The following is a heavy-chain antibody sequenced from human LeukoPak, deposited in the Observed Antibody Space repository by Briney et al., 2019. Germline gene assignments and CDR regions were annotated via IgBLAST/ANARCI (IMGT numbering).Heavy chain of an antibody. CDR3: ARTKELYYDFWSGYSYYFDY. J-gene: IGHJ4*02. D-gene: IGHD3-3*01. CDR1: GYTLTNYG. V-gene: IGHV1-2*02. Sequence: ASVKVFCKASGYTLTNYGISWVRQAPGQGLEWMGWINPNSGGTNYAQKFQGRVTMTRDTSISTAYMELSRLRSDDTAVYYCARTKELYYDFWSGYSYYFDYWGQGTLVTASS. CDR2: INPNSGGT.